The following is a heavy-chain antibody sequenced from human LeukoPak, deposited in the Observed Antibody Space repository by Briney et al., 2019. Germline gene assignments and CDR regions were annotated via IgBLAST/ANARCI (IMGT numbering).Heavy chain of an antibody. V-gene: IGHV3-13*01. CDR3: ARVAKERVGGVYYIDY. J-gene: IGHJ4*02. CDR1: GFTFSDYD. Sequence: GGSLRLSCAASGFTFSDYDTHWVRQATGKGLEWVSAIGTAGDTYYTGSVKGRFTISRENAKNSLYLQMNSLRAGDTAVYYCARVAKERVGGVYYIDYWGQGTLVTVSS. D-gene: IGHD1-1*01. CDR2: IGTAGDT.